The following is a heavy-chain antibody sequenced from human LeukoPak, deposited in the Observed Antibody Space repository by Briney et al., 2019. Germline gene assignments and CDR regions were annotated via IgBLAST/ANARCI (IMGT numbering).Heavy chain of an antibody. V-gene: IGHV3-20*04. CDR2: FNWNGIST. CDR1: GFSFHDHG. CDR3: ARDRLDGWLQEQDF. D-gene: IGHD5-24*01. Sequence: GGSLRLSCAASGFSFHDHGMSWVRQAPGKGLEWVSGFNWNGISTGYADSVRGRFTISRDSAKNSLYLQMDSLRADDTALYYCARDRLDGWLQEQDFWGQGTLVTVSS. J-gene: IGHJ4*02.